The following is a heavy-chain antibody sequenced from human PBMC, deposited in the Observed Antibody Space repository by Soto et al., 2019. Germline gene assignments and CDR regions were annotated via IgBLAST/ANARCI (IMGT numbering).Heavy chain of an antibody. CDR1: GASINSGDYY. CDR2: IYYTGNT. J-gene: IGHJ4*02. Sequence: QVQLQESGPGLVKPSQTLSLSCTVSGASINSGDYYWSWIRQPPGKGLEWIGYIYYTGNTVFNPSLKSRVSISVDTPKNQFSLRLNSVTAADTDVYYCSSLPYGYTSGLDYWGPGTLVTVSS. V-gene: IGHV4-30-4*01. CDR3: SSLPYGYTSGLDY. D-gene: IGHD5-18*01.